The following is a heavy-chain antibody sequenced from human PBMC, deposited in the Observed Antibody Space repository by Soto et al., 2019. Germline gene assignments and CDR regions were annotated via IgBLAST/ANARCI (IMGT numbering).Heavy chain of an antibody. CDR1: GFTFSSYS. CDR2: ISSSSSYI. CDR3: ARESRLRVYGMDV. D-gene: IGHD3-22*01. V-gene: IGHV3-21*01. Sequence: PGGSLRLSCAASGFTFSSYSINWVRQAPGKRLEWVSSISSSSSYIYYADSVKGRFTISRDNAKNSLYLQMNSLRAEDTAVYYCARESRLRVYGMDVWGQGTTVTVSS. J-gene: IGHJ6*02.